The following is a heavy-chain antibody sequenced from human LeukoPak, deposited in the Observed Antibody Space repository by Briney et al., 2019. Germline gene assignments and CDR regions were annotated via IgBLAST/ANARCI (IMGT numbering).Heavy chain of an antibody. CDR1: GGSISSYY. Sequence: KPSETLSLTCTVSGGSISSYYWSWIRQPPGKGLEWIGYIYYSGSTNYNPSLKSRVTISVDTSKNQFSLKLSSVTAADTAVYYCARVAVGYRDTPNIDYWGQGTLVTVSS. D-gene: IGHD5-18*01. CDR2: IYYSGST. V-gene: IGHV4-59*01. J-gene: IGHJ4*02. CDR3: ARVAVGYRDTPNIDY.